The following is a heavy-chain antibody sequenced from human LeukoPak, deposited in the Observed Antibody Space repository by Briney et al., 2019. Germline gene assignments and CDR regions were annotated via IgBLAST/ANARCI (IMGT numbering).Heavy chain of an antibody. J-gene: IGHJ6*02. CDR3: ARDLYSGYGMDV. Sequence: PSETLSLTCTGSGGSISSYYWSWIRQPPGKGLEWIGYIYDSGSTNYNPSLKSRVTISVDTSKNQFSLNLSSVTAADTAVYYCARDLYSGYGMDVWGQGTTVTVSS. D-gene: IGHD1-26*01. CDR2: IYDSGST. V-gene: IGHV4-59*01. CDR1: GGSISSYY.